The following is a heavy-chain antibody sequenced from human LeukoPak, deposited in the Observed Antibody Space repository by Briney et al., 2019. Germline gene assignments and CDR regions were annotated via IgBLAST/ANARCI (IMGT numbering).Heavy chain of an antibody. CDR3: AREAIRDHIYYFDY. Sequence: GGSLRLSCAASGFTFSSYWMHWVRQAPGKGLVWVSRINSDGSSTSYADSVKGRFTISRDNSKNTLYLQMNSLRAEDTTVYYCAREAIRDHIYYFDYWGQGTLVTVSS. D-gene: IGHD2-2*02. J-gene: IGHJ4*02. V-gene: IGHV3-74*01. CDR2: INSDGSST. CDR1: GFTFSSYW.